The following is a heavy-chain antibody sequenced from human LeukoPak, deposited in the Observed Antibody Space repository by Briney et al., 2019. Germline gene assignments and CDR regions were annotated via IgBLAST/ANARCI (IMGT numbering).Heavy chain of an antibody. J-gene: IGHJ5*02. CDR3: ATASSNGWFGELKYINWFDP. Sequence: GASVKVSCKVSGYTLTELSMHWVRQAPGKGLEWMGGFDPEDGETIYAQKFQGRVTMTEDTSTDTAYMELSSLRSKDTAVYYCATASSNGWFGELKYINWFDPWGQGTLVTVSS. V-gene: IGHV1-24*01. CDR1: GYTLTELS. CDR2: FDPEDGET. D-gene: IGHD3-10*01.